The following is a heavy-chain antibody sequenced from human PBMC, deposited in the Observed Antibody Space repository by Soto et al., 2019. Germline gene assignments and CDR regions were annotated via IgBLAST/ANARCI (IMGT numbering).Heavy chain of an antibody. CDR2: INPNSGGT. CDR1: GYTFTGYY. CDR3: AGNYYDTSGYYYVEY. J-gene: IGHJ4*02. Sequence: ASVKVSCKASGYTFTGYYIHWVRQAPGQGGEWMGWINPNSGGTNYAQKFQGRVTMTRDTSISTAYMELSRLRSDDTAVYYCAGNYYDTSGYYYVEYWGQGTLVTVSS. V-gene: IGHV1-2*02. D-gene: IGHD3-22*01.